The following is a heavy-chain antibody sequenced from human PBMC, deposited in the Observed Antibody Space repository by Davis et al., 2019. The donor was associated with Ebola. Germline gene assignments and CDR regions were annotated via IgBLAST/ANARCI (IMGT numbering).Heavy chain of an antibody. CDR3: AVYTVVVTDIRAEYFQH. V-gene: IGHV4-59*01. CDR2: IYYSGST. J-gene: IGHJ1*01. D-gene: IGHD2-21*02. Sequence: SETLSLTCAVYGGSLRGNYWSWIRQPPGKGLEWIAYIYYSGSTHYNPSLKSRATISVDTSRNQFSLRLSSVTAADTAVYYCAVYTVVVTDIRAEYFQHWGQGTLATVSS. CDR1: GGSLRGNY.